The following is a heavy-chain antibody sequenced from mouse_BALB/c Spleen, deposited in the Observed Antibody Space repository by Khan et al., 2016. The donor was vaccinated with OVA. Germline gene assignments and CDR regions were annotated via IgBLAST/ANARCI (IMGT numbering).Heavy chain of an antibody. CDR3: ARQPYYHYNIMDY. CDR2: IWSDGTT. D-gene: IGHD2-10*01. Sequence: QVQLKESGPGLAAPSQSLSITCTISGFSLTTYGVHWVRQPPGKGLEWLVVIWSDGTTNYNSALKSRLTITKDNSQRHVFLQMNSLQTDDTAIYFCARQPYYHYNIMDYWGQGTSVTVSS. CDR1: GFSLTTYG. J-gene: IGHJ4*01. V-gene: IGHV2-6-1*01.